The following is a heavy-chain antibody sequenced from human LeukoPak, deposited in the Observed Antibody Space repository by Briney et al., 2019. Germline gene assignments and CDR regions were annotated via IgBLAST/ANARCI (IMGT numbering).Heavy chain of an antibody. J-gene: IGHJ5*02. D-gene: IGHD3-22*01. Sequence: SETLSLTCTVSRGSITSGNYYWNWIRQPAGKGLEWVGRIYMRGNTNYNPSLKSRVTISVDTSKNQFSLKLSSVTAADTAVYYCASRRYEVVIPWGQGTLVTVSS. CDR2: IYMRGNT. CDR3: ASRRYEVVIP. CDR1: RGSITSGNYY. V-gene: IGHV4-61*02.